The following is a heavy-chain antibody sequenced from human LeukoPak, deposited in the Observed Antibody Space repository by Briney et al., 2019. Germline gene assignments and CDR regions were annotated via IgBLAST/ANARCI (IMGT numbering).Heavy chain of an antibody. CDR3: ASENDAFDI. CDR1: GFTFSSYA. J-gene: IGHJ3*02. Sequence: GGSLRLSCAASGFTFSSYAMSWVRQAPGKGLEWVSAISGSGGSTYYANSVKGRFTVSRDNSKSTLYLLMNSLRAEDTAVYYCASENDAFDIWGPGTVVTVSS. V-gene: IGHV3-23*01. CDR2: ISGSGGST.